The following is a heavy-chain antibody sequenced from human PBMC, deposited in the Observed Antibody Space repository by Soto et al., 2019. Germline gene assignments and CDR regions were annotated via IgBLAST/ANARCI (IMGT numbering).Heavy chain of an antibody. V-gene: IGHV4-34*01. CDR2: INHSVST. CDR1: GGSFSGYY. D-gene: IGHD2-8*02. J-gene: IGHJ4*02. Sequence: QVQLQQWGAGLLKPSETLSLTCAVYGGSFSGYYWTWIRQPPGTGLEWLGEINHSVSTNYNPSLKRRCTISVDTSKNQFSLKLTSVTAADTAVDYCARDKITGLFDYWGQGTLVNVSS. CDR3: ARDKITGLFDY.